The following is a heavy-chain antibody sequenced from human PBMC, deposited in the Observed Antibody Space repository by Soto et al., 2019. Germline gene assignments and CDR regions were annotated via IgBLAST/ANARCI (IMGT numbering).Heavy chain of an antibody. V-gene: IGHV1-69*02. CDR2: IIPILGIA. CDR3: ARTPYGAGDEYFQH. Sequence: QVQLVQSGAEVKKPGSSVKVSCKASGGTFSSYTISWVRQAPGQGLEWMGRIIPILGIANYAQKFQGRVTITADKSTSTACMELSSLRSDDTAVYYCARTPYGAGDEYFQHWGQGTLVIVSS. D-gene: IGHD3-10*01. J-gene: IGHJ1*01. CDR1: GGTFSSYT.